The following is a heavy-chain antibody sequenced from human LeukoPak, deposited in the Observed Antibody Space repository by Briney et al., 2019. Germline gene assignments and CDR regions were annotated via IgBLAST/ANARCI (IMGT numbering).Heavy chain of an antibody. CDR1: GFTFSSYG. V-gene: IGHV3-30*18. J-gene: IGHJ4*02. CDR2: ISYDGSNK. D-gene: IGHD6-19*01. Sequence: GGSLRLSCAASGFTFSSYGMHWVRQAPGKGLEWVAVISYDGSNKYYADSVKGRFTISRDNSKNTLYLQMSSLRAEDTAVYYCAKGYGSGWYVFDYWGQGTLVTVSS. CDR3: AKGYGSGWYVFDY.